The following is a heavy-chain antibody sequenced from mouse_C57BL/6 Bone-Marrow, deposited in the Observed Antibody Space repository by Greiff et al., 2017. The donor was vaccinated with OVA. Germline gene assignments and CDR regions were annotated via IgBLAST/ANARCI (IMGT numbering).Heavy chain of an antibody. Sequence: EVQVVESVAELVRPGASVKLSCTASGFNIKNTYMHWVKQRPEQGLEWIGRIDPANGNTKYAPKFQGKATITADTSSNTASLPLSSLTSEDTAIHFLSFYPPGYYFDYWGQGTTLTVSS. V-gene: IGHV14-3*01. D-gene: IGHD2-1*01. CDR2: IDPANGNT. CDR1: GFNIKNTY. J-gene: IGHJ2*01. CDR3: SFYPPGYYFDY.